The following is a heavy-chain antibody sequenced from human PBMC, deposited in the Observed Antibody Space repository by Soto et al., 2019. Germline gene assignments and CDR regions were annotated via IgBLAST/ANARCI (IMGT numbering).Heavy chain of an antibody. CDR3: ARSFGGVVAVAFDP. CDR2: MFYSGGT. D-gene: IGHD3-16*01. CDR1: GGSISSSSHY. Sequence: QLQLQESGPGLVKPSETLSLTCSVSGGSISSSSHYWGWIRQPPGKGLEWIGSMFYSGGTYYNPSLKIRVAIFVDTSKNQFSLKLTSVTAADTAVYYCARSFGGVVAVAFDPWGQGTLVTVSS. V-gene: IGHV4-39*01. J-gene: IGHJ5*02.